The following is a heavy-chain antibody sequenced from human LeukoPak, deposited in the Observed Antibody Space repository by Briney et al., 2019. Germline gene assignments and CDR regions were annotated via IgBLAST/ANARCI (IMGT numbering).Heavy chain of an antibody. CDR1: GITFSSHA. CDR3: VKGGAATMRDGYNYYYYYMEV. V-gene: IGHV3-23*01. D-gene: IGHD5-24*01. J-gene: IGHJ6*03. Sequence: GGSLRLSCAASGITFSSHAMSWVRQAPGKGLEWVSLISCSGGHTYYGDSVKGRFTISRDNSTNRLYLQMNSLRPEDTAVYYCVKGGAATMRDGYNYYYYYMEVWGRGTTVTVSS. CDR2: ISCSGGHT.